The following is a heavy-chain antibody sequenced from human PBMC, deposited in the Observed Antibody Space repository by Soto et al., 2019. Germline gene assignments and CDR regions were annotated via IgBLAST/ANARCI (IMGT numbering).Heavy chain of an antibody. V-gene: IGHV3-33*01. CDR2: IWYDGSNK. CDR1: GFTFSSYG. Sequence: GESLKISCAASGFTFSSYGMHWVRQAPGKGLEWVAVIWYDGSNKYYADSVKGRFTISRDNSKNTLYLQMNSLRAEDTAVYDCARASTPSGYFDYWGQGTLVTVSS. CDR3: ARASTPSGYFDY. J-gene: IGHJ4*02. D-gene: IGHD3-10*01.